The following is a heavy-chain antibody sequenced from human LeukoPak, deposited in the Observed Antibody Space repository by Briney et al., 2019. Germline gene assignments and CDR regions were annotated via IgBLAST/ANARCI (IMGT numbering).Heavy chain of an antibody. J-gene: IGHJ5*02. Sequence: PSETLSLTCAVYGGSFSGYYWSWIRQPAGKGLEWIGHIYTSGSTNYNPSLKSRVTMSVDTSKNQFSLKLSSVTAADTAVYYCARDGLSNWFDPWGQGTLVTVSS. CDR1: GGSFSGYY. V-gene: IGHV4-4*07. CDR2: IYTSGST. CDR3: ARDGLSNWFDP.